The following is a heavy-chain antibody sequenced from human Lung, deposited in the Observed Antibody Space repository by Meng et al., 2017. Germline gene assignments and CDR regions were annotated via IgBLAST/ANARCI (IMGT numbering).Heavy chain of an antibody. J-gene: IGHJ4*02. D-gene: IGHD3-22*01. V-gene: IGHV3-30*03. CDR3: VRDFGKTYDLIY. CDR2: ISFDGSNP. CDR1: GFSFSNYV. Sequence: VQSGGGLVQPGGSFGLSCAASGFSFSNYVMHWVRQAPGKGLEWVAAISFDGSNPNYADLVKGRFIISRDNSKHALYLQMSSLRVEDTATYYCVRDFGKTYDLIYWGRGTLVTVSS.